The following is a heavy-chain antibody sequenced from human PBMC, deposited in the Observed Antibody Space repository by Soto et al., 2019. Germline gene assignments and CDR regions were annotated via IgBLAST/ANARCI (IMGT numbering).Heavy chain of an antibody. V-gene: IGHV3-23*01. J-gene: IGHJ4*02. Sequence: PVGSLRLSCAASGSISTTTPLSWVRQAPGKGLEWVSTISGRSTNTYYADSVKGRFIISRDNLKNTVNLQMNGLGVEDTAIYYCATSFRYFDNWGQGTRVTVSS. CDR3: ATSFRYFDN. CDR2: ISGRSTNT. CDR1: GSISTTTP.